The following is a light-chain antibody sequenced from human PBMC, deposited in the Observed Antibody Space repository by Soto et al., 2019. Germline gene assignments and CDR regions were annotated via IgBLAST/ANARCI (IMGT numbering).Light chain of an antibody. Sequence: EIVMTQSPSTLSVSPGERATLSCRASQSVSSNLAWYQQKPGQAPRLLIYGASTRATGIPARFSGSGSGTDFSLTISRLEPEDSAVDYCQQRSSWPPITFGQGTRLEIK. J-gene: IGKJ5*01. CDR1: QSVSSN. V-gene: IGKV3-15*01. CDR2: GAS. CDR3: QQRSSWPPIT.